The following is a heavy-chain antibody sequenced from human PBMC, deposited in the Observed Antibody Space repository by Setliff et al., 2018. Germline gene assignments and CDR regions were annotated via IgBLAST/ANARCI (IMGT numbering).Heavy chain of an antibody. CDR1: GYSISSGYI. CDR2: IGHTGSI. J-gene: IGHJ4*02. CDR3: ARSFSRSGKFLLDY. V-gene: IGHV4-38-2*02. D-gene: IGHD1-26*01. Sequence: SETLSLTCTVSGYSISSGYIWGWIRQPPGKGLEWVGNIGHTGSINYNPSLKSRVTISMDTSKNQFSLKVPSVTAADTAVYYCARSFSRSGKFLLDYWGQGALVTVSS.